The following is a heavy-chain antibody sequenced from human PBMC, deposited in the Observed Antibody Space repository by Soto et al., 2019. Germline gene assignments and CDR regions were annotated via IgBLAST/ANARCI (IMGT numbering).Heavy chain of an antibody. Sequence: GASVKVSCKASGYTFTSYGISWVRQAPGQGLEWMGWISAYNGNTNYAQKLQGRVTMTTDTSTSTAYMELRSLRSDDTAVYYCARDLGLHLGELSLPDPRFDYWGQGTLVTVSS. D-gene: IGHD3-16*02. J-gene: IGHJ4*02. CDR2: ISAYNGNT. CDR1: GYTFTSYG. CDR3: ARDLGLHLGELSLPDPRFDY. V-gene: IGHV1-18*01.